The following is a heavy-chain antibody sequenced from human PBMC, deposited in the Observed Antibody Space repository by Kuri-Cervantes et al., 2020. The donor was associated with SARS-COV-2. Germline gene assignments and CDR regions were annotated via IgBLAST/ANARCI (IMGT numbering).Heavy chain of an antibody. J-gene: IGHJ6*03. CDR1: GYTFTSYG. CDR2: MNPNSGNT. Sequence: ASVKVSCKASGYTFTSYGISWVRQAPGKGLEWMGWMNPNSGNTGYAQKFQGRVTITRNTSISTAYMELSSLRSEDTAVYYCARLLRGAYYHYYMDVWGKGTTVTVSS. CDR3: ARLLRGAYYHYYMDV. V-gene: IGHV1-8*03. D-gene: IGHD1-26*01.